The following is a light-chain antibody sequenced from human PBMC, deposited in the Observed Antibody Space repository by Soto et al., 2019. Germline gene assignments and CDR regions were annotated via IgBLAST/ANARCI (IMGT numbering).Light chain of an antibody. V-gene: IGLV2-23*01. Sequence: QSALTQPASVSGSPGQSITISCTGTSSDVGSYKLVSWYQQHPGKAPKLMIYEDNKRPSGVSNRFSGSKSGNTASLTISGLQADDEADYYCCSFAGSTTYVVFGGGTKVTVL. J-gene: IGLJ2*01. CDR2: EDN. CDR1: SSDVGSYKL. CDR3: CSFAGSTTYVV.